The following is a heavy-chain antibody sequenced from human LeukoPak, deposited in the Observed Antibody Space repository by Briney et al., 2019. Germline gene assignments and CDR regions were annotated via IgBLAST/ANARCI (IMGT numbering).Heavy chain of an antibody. J-gene: IGHJ4*02. CDR2: IYSGGDT. Sequence: PGGPLRLSCAPSGFTVSNYYMSWVRQAPGKGLEWVSVIYSGGDTFHADSVKGRFTLSRDNSKNTLYLQLNSLRAEDTAVYYCTRDPDGWGQGTLVTVSS. CDR1: GFTVSNYY. CDR3: TRDPDG. V-gene: IGHV3-66*01.